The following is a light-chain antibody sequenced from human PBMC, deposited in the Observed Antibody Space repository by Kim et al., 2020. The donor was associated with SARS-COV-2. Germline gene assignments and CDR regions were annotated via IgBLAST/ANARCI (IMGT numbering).Light chain of an antibody. CDR2: QDS. V-gene: IGLV3-1*01. CDR3: QAWDSTWV. J-gene: IGLJ3*02. CDR1: KLGDKY. Sequence: SYELTQPPSVSVSPGQTASITCSGDKLGDKYACWYQQKPGQSPVLVLYQDSKRPSGIPERFSGSNSGTTATLTISGTQALDEADYYCQAWDSTWVFGGGT.